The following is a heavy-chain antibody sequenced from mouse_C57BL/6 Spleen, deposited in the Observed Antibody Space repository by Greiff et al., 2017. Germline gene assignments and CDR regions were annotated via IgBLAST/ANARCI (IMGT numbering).Heavy chain of an antibody. D-gene: IGHD2-4*01. CDR3: ARWVYYDYDGAY. V-gene: IGHV1-55*01. J-gene: IGHJ3*01. CDR1: GYTFTSYW. Sequence: QVQLQQSGAELVKPGASVKMSCKASGYTFTSYWITWVKQRPGQGLEWIGDIYPGSGSTNYNEKFKSKATLTVDTSSSTAYMQLSSLTSEDSAVYYCARWVYYDYDGAYWGQGTLVTVSA. CDR2: IYPGSGST.